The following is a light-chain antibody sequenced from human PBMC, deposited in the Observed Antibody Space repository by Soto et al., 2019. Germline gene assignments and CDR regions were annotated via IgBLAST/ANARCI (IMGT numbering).Light chain of an antibody. Sequence: QSVLTQPASVSGSPGQSITISCTGTSSDVGSYIYVSWYQHHPGKAPKLIIYEVSYRPSGVSNRFSGSKSGNTASLTISGLQAEDEADYYCSSYTSSSTVVFGGGTKLTVL. V-gene: IGLV2-14*01. CDR3: SSYTSSSTVV. CDR2: EVS. J-gene: IGLJ2*01. CDR1: SSDVGSYIY.